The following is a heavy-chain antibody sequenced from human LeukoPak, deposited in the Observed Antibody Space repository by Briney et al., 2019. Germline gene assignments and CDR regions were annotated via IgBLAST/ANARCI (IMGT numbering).Heavy chain of an antibody. D-gene: IGHD1-26*01. Sequence: GGSLRLSCAAYGFTLSSYAMSWVRQAPEKGLEWVSTSGSGGGTYYADSVKGRFTISRDDSKNTLYLQTNSLRAEDTAVYYCVKDLGRYRNNCFDYWGQGTLVTVSS. CDR3: VKDLGRYRNNCFDY. CDR1: GFTLSSYA. CDR2: SGSGGGT. V-gene: IGHV3-23*01. J-gene: IGHJ4*02.